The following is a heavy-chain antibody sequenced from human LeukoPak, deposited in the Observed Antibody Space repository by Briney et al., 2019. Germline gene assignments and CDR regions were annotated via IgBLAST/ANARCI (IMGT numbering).Heavy chain of an antibody. CDR2: IYYSGST. V-gene: IGHV4-30-2*03. Sequence: SQTLSLTCTVSGGSISSGSYYWSWIRQPAGKGLEWIGSIYYSGSTYYNPSLKSRVTISVDTSKNQFSLKLSSVTAADTAVYYCASLISYCSSTSCFHNWFDPWGQGTLVTVSS. CDR1: GGSISSGSYY. D-gene: IGHD2-2*01. J-gene: IGHJ5*02. CDR3: ASLISYCSSTSCFHNWFDP.